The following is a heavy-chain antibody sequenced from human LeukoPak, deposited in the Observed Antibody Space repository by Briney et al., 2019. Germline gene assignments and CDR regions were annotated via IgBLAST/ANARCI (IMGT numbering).Heavy chain of an antibody. J-gene: IGHJ5*02. D-gene: IGHD3-9*01. CDR2: IYYIGST. Sequence: SETLSLTCSVSGGSISSYYWSWIRQPPGKGLEWIGHIYYIGSTNYNPSLKSRVTISVDTSKNQFPLKLSSVTAADTAVYYCARYLLTGYSNNCFDPWGQGTLVTVSS. CDR1: GGSISSYY. V-gene: IGHV4-59*01. CDR3: ARYLLTGYSNNCFDP.